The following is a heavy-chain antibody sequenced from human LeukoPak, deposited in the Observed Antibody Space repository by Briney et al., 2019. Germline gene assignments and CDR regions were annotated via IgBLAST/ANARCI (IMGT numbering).Heavy chain of an antibody. CDR3: AKNGNDFCSGYLSYYYMDV. Sequence: GGSLTLSCAASGFTFSSYAMSWVRQAPGKGLEWVSAICGSGGSTYYADSVKGRFTISRYNSKNTLYLQMNSLRAEDTAVYYWAKNGNDFCSGYLSYYYMDVWGKGTTVTLS. J-gene: IGHJ6*03. CDR1: GFTFSSYA. D-gene: IGHD3-3*01. V-gene: IGHV3-23*01. CDR2: ICGSGGST.